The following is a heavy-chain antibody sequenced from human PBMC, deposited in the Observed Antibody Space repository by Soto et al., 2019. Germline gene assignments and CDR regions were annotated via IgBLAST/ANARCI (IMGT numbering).Heavy chain of an antibody. Sequence: EVQLVESGGGLVQPGGSLRLSCAASGFTFSSYWMHWVRQSPGKGLVWVSRIKTDGSDTHYADSVKGRFTISRDNAKNTLYLQMNSLRDEDTAVYYCARPRTSDWAYDIWAQGTMVIVSS. CDR2: IKTDGSDT. J-gene: IGHJ3*02. V-gene: IGHV3-74*01. CDR1: GFTFSSYW. CDR3: ARPRTSDWAYDI. D-gene: IGHD3-9*01.